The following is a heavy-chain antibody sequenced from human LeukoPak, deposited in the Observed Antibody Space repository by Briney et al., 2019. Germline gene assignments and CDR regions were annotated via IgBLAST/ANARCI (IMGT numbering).Heavy chain of an antibody. CDR2: ISYSGNT. CDR1: GYSISNSNW. V-gene: IGHV4-28*01. D-gene: IGHD3-22*01. CDR3: ARRVIGGYYNDY. Sequence: PSGTLSLTCAVSGYSISNSNWWGWIRQPPGKGLEWIGYISYSGNTYYNPSLKSRVTMSVDTSKNQFSLKLSSVTAVDTAVYYCARRVIGGYYNDYWGQGTLVTVSS. J-gene: IGHJ4*02.